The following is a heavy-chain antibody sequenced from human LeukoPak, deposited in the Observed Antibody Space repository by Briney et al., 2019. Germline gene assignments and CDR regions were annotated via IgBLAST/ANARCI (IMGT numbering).Heavy chain of an antibody. CDR1: GFTFSDHY. V-gene: IGHV3-11*06. CDR3: ARVRYCSGGSCPTHFDY. CDR2: ISSSSSYT. J-gene: IGHJ4*02. Sequence: GGSLRLSCAASGFTFSDHYMSWIRQAPGKGLEWVSYISSSSSYTNYADSVKGRFTISRDNAKNSLYLQMNSLRAEDTAVYYCARVRYCSGGSCPTHFDYWGQGTLVTVSS. D-gene: IGHD2-15*01.